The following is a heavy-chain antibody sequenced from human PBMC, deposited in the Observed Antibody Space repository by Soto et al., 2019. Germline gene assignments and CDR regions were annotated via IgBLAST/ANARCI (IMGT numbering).Heavy chain of an antibody. J-gene: IGHJ4*02. D-gene: IGHD5-12*01. CDR3: ARTGVVATINYFFDY. CDR2: IYSGGGT. CDR1: GFTVSSNY. V-gene: IGHV3-53*01. Sequence: PGGSLRLSCAASGFTVSSNYMSWVRQAPGKGLEWVSIIYSGGGTHYADSVKGRFTISRDNSKNTLFLEMNSLRVEDTAVYYCARTGVVATINYFFDYWGQGTLVTVSS.